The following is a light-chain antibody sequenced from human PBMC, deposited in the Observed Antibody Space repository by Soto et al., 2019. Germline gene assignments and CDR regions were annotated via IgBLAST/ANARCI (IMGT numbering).Light chain of an antibody. CDR2: VAS. CDR3: QQYNSYSWT. J-gene: IGKJ1*01. Sequence: DIQMTRSPSTLSGSVGDRVTITCRASQTISSWLAWYQQKPGKAPKLLIYVASSLESGVPSRFSGSGSGTEFTLTISSLQPDDFATYYCQQYNSYSWTFGQGTKVDIK. V-gene: IGKV1-5*01. CDR1: QTISSW.